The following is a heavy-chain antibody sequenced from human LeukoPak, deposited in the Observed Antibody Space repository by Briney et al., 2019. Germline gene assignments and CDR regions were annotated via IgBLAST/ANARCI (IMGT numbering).Heavy chain of an antibody. Sequence: ASVKVSCKASGYTFTGYYMHWVRQAPGQGLEWMGWINPNSGGTNYAQKFRGRVTMTRDTSISTAYMELSRLRSDDTAVYYCARDLTYCGGDCLTNWFDPWGQGTLVTVSS. CDR3: ARDLTYCGGDCLTNWFDP. D-gene: IGHD2-21*02. CDR2: INPNSGGT. CDR1: GYTFTGYY. V-gene: IGHV1-2*02. J-gene: IGHJ5*02.